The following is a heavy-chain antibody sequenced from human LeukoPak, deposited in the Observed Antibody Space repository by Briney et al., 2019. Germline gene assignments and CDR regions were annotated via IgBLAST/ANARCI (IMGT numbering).Heavy chain of an antibody. CDR3: ARGITIFGVVIMDY. CDR2: MNPNSGNT. CDR1: GYTFTSYD. D-gene: IGHD3-3*01. V-gene: IGHV1-8*01. J-gene: IGHJ4*02. Sequence: ASVKVSCKASGYTFTSYDINWVRQATGQGLEWMGWMNPNSGNTGYAQKFQGRVTMTRNTSISTAYMELSSLRSEDTAVYYCARGITIFGVVIMDYWGQGTPVTVSS.